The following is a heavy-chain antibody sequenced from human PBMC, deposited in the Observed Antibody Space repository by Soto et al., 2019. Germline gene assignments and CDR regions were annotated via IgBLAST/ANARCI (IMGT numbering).Heavy chain of an antibody. CDR1: GFTFSSYS. J-gene: IGHJ5*02. V-gene: IGHV3-21*01. D-gene: IGHD1-1*01. Sequence: GGSLRLSCAASGFTFSSYSMNWVRQAPGKGLEWVSSISSSSSYIYYADSVKGRFTISRDNAKNSLYLQMNSLRAEDTAVYYCARGGFRYNWNWFDPWGQGTLVTVSS. CDR2: ISSSSSYI. CDR3: ARGGFRYNWNWFDP.